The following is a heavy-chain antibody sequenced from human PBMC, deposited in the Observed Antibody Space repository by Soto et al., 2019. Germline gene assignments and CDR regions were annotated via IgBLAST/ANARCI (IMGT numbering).Heavy chain of an antibody. Sequence: GGSLRLSCAASGFSFSSYAMSWVRQAPGKGLEWVSGISNSGGSTYYADSVKGRFTISRDNAKNTLYMQMNSLRAEDTAVYYCASLNVWGSFRSHWGQGTLVTVSS. V-gene: IGHV3-23*01. J-gene: IGHJ4*02. CDR1: GFSFSSYA. CDR2: ISNSGGST. D-gene: IGHD3-16*02. CDR3: ASLNVWGSFRSH.